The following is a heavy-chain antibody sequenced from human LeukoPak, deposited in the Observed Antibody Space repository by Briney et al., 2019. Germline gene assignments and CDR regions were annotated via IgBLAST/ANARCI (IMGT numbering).Heavy chain of an antibody. CDR2: IRRKAYGGTT. J-gene: IGHJ4*02. CDR3: TRSYYDFWSGYSDY. CDR1: GFTFGDYA. V-gene: IGHV3-49*04. Sequence: GSLRLSCTASGFTFGDYAMSWVRQAPGKRLEWVGFIRRKAYGGTTEYAASVKGRFTISRDDSKSIAYLRMNSLQTEDTAVYYCTRSYYDFWSGYSDYWGQGTLVTVSS. D-gene: IGHD3-3*01.